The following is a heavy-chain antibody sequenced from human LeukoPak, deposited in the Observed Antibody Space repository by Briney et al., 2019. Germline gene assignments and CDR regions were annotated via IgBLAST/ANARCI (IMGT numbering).Heavy chain of an antibody. CDR3: AKDRSGSYSQGLDY. V-gene: IGHV3-30*02. Sequence: GGSLRLSCAASGFIFSSYGMHWVRQAPGKGLEWVAFTRYDGSNKYYAGSVKGRFTISRDNSKNTLYLQMNSLRAEDTAVYHCAKDRSGSYSQGLDYWGQGTLVTVSS. J-gene: IGHJ4*02. D-gene: IGHD1-26*01. CDR1: GFIFSSYG. CDR2: TRYDGSNK.